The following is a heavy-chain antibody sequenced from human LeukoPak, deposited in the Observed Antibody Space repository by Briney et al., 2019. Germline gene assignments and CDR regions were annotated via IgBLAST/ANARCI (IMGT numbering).Heavy chain of an antibody. CDR1: GFTFRSNG. Sequence: GGSLRLSCAAYGFTFRSNGMNWVRQAPGKGLDFIAYISSTGATIYYADSLKGRFTISRDNAKNSLYLQMNSLRAEDTFVYYCARVLVGGTNWFDPWGQGTLVTVSS. CDR2: ISSTGATI. D-gene: IGHD1-26*01. J-gene: IGHJ5*02. V-gene: IGHV3-48*04. CDR3: ARVLVGGTNWFDP.